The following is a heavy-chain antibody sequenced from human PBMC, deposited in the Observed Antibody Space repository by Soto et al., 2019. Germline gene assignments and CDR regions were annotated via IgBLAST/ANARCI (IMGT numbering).Heavy chain of an antibody. CDR1: GFTFSSYS. V-gene: IGHV3-48*01. CDR2: IRSSSSTK. Sequence: PGGSLRLSCAASGFTFSSYSMNWVRQAPGKGLEWVSYIRSSSSTKYYADSVKGRFTISRDNAKNSLYLQMNSLRAEDTAVYYCARDQLYYNDISGRPLNAFDVWGQGTMVTVSS. D-gene: IGHD3-22*01. CDR3: ARDQLYYNDISGRPLNAFDV. J-gene: IGHJ3*01.